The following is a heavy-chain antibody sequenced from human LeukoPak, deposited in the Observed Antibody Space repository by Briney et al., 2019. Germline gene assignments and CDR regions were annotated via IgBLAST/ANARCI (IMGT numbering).Heavy chain of an antibody. Sequence: PGGALRLASADSGCTFSNYALGWVRQAPGKWLERVSSIGSSVNTTHYADSVKGRFTISRDNSKNTLYLQMNSLSAEDTAIYYCARDQAFDWFYYYYGMDVWGLGTTVIVSS. CDR2: IGSSVNTT. CDR1: GCTFSNYA. J-gene: IGHJ6*02. V-gene: IGHV3-23*01. D-gene: IGHD3-9*01. CDR3: ARDQAFDWFYYYYGMDV.